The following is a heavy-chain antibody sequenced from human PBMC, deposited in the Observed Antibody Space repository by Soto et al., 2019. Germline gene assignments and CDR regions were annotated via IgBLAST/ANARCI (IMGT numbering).Heavy chain of an antibody. V-gene: IGHV3-53*04. D-gene: IGHD3-16*01. J-gene: IGHJ3*02. CDR3: ARDGVTFGGVMNAFDI. Sequence: EVQLVESGGGLVQPGGSLRLSCAASGFTVSSNYMSWVRQAPGKGLEWVSVIYSGGSTYYADSVKGRFTISRHNSKNTLYLQMNSLRAEDTAVYYCARDGVTFGGVMNAFDIWGLGTMVTVSS. CDR1: GFTVSSNY. CDR2: IYSGGST.